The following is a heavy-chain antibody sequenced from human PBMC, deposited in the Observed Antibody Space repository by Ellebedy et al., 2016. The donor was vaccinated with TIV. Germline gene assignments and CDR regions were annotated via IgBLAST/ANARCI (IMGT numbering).Heavy chain of an antibody. CDR3: GRAPPGTVDF. J-gene: IGHJ4*02. D-gene: IGHD4-17*01. CDR1: GFTFTDYY. Sequence: GGSLRLSXAASGFTFTDYYMTWIRQAPGKGLEWVSYISGSATTIRYSDSLKGRFTISRDNAQNSLFLQMNSLRAEDTAMYYCGRAPPGTVDFWGQGTLVTVSS. V-gene: IGHV3-11*01. CDR2: ISGSATTI.